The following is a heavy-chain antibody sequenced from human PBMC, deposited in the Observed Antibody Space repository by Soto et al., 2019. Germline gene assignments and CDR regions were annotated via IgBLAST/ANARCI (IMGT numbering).Heavy chain of an antibody. CDR1: GFTFTTYS. D-gene: IGHD2-2*01. CDR3: ARDRVVVPAAKRIYYYYMDV. J-gene: IGHJ6*03. CDR2: ISSSSSYI. Sequence: PGGSLRLSCVASGFTFTTYSMIWARQAPGKGLEWVSSISSSSSYIYYADSVKGRFTISRDNAKNSLYLQMNSLRAEDTAVYYCARDRVVVPAAKRIYYYYMDVWGKGTTVTVSS. V-gene: IGHV3-21*01.